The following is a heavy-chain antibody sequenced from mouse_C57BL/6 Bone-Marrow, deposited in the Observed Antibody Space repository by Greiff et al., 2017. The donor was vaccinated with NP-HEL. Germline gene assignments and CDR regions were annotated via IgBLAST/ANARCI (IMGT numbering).Heavy chain of an antibody. CDR1: GFTFSDFY. J-gene: IGHJ1*03. Sequence: EVKLVESGGGLVQSGRSLRLSCATSGFTFSDFYMEWVRQAPGKGLEWIAASRNKANDYTTEYSASVKGRFIVSRDTSQSILYLQMNALRAEDTAIYYCARDAGSPGGDFDVWGTGTTVTVSS. V-gene: IGHV7-1*01. CDR2: SRNKANDYTT. D-gene: IGHD4-1*01. CDR3: ARDAGSPGGDFDV.